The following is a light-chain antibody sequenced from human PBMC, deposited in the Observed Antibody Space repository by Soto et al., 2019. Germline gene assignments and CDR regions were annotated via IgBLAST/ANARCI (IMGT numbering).Light chain of an antibody. CDR1: QYVDRY. CDR3: QQSYRTPRS. CDR2: AAS. J-gene: IGKJ1*01. Sequence: DIQMTQSPSSLSESVGDRVTISCRASQYVDRYLNWYQQKPGKAPKLLIYAASSLQSGVPPRFSGIGYGTDFTLTISSLQPEDSATYYCQQSYRTPRSFGQGTKVEVK. V-gene: IGKV1-39*01.